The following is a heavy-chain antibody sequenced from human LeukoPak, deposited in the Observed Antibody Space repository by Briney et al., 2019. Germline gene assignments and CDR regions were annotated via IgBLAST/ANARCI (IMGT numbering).Heavy chain of an antibody. J-gene: IGHJ4*02. V-gene: IGHV3-30*03. CDR3: ARDRGVITRAYNFDY. D-gene: IGHD4-23*01. CDR1: GFTFSNYG. Sequence: GGSLRLSCAASGFTFSNYGMHWVRQAPGKGLEWVAVISYDGTNKYYADSVKGRFTTSRDNSKNTLYLQLSSLRAGDTAVYYCARDRGVITRAYNFDYWGQGTLVTVSS. CDR2: ISYDGTNK.